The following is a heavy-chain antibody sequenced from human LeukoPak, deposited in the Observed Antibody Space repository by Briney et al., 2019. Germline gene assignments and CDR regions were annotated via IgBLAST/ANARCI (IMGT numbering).Heavy chain of an antibody. CDR1: GYTLTELS. CDR2: FDPEDGET. CDR3: ATALLVVVPAAIGAFDI. J-gene: IGHJ3*02. D-gene: IGHD2-2*01. Sequence: ASVKVSCKVSGYTLTELSMHWVRQAPGKGLEWMGGFDPEDGETIYAQKFQGRVTMTEDTSTDTAYMELSSLRSEDTAAYYCATALLVVVPAAIGAFDIWGQGTMVTVSS. V-gene: IGHV1-24*01.